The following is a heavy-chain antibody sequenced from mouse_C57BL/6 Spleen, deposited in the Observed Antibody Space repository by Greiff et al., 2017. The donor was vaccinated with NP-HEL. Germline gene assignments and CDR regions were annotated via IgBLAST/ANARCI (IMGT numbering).Heavy chain of an antibody. Sequence: DVHLVESGGGLVQPKGSLKLSCAASGFTFNTYAMHWVRQAPGKGLEWVARIRRKSSNYATYYADSVKDRFTISRDDSQSMLYLQMNNLKTEDTAMYYCVREDYYGNHYWGQGTTLTVSS. J-gene: IGHJ2*01. CDR1: GFTFNTYA. CDR2: IRRKSSNYAT. D-gene: IGHD1-1*01. V-gene: IGHV10-3*01. CDR3: VREDYYGNHY.